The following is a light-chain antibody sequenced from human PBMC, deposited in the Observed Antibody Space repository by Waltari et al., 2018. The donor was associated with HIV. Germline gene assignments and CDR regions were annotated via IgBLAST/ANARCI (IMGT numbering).Light chain of an antibody. Sequence: QSALTQPASVSGSPGQSITISCTGTSSDVGGHDSVSWYQQQSHKAPKLLIYDVTKRTSGVSDRFSGSRSANTASLTISGLQADDEADYYCASYANGNNLIFGGGTKLTVL. CDR3: ASYANGNNLI. J-gene: IGLJ2*01. V-gene: IGLV2-14*03. CDR2: DVT. CDR1: SSDVGGHDS.